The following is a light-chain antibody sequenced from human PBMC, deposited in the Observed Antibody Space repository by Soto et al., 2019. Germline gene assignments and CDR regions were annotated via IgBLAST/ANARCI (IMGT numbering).Light chain of an antibody. V-gene: IGLV2-14*01. Sequence: QSVLTQPASVSGSPGQSITISCTGASSDVGGYNYVSWYLQRPGKAPKVMIFEVSNRRSGVSNRFSGSKSGNTASLTISGLQAEDEADYYCATWDSRLRALLFGGGTKLTVL. CDR3: ATWDSRLRALL. CDR1: SSDVGGYNY. CDR2: EVS. J-gene: IGLJ2*01.